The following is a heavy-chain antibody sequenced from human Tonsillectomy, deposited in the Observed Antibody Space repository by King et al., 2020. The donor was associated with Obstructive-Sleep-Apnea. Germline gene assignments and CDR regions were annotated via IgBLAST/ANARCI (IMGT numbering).Heavy chain of an antibody. J-gene: IGHJ5*02. V-gene: IGHV4-4*07. Sequence: VQLQESGPGLVKPSETLSLTCSVSGGSISSYFWSWIRQPAGKGLEWIGHFYTSGSTNSNPSLKSRVTMSVDTSRNQFSLKLSSVTAADTALYFCARLRGVGASWFGPWVQGTLVTVSS. CDR1: GGSISSYF. CDR3: ARLRGVGASWFGP. CDR2: FYTSGST. D-gene: IGHD1-26*01.